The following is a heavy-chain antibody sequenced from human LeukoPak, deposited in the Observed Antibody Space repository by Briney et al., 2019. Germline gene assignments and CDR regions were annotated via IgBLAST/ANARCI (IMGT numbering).Heavy chain of an antibody. D-gene: IGHD1-26*01. J-gene: IGHJ3*02. CDR2: IYSGGST. CDR1: GFTVSGNY. Sequence: GGSLRLSCAASGFTVSGNYMSWVRQAPGKGLEWFSVIYSGGSTYYADSVKGRFTISRDNSKNTLYLQMNSLRTEDTAVYYCAREINSGSYHIDAFDIWGQGTMVTVSS. CDR3: AREINSGSYHIDAFDI. V-gene: IGHV3-66*02.